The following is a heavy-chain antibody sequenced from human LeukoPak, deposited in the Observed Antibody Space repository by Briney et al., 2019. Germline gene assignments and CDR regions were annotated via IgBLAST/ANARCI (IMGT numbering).Heavy chain of an antibody. Sequence: ASVKVSCKASGYTFTGYYMHWVRQAPGQGLEWMGWINPNSGGINYAQKFQGRVTMTRDTSISTAYMELSRLRSDDTAVYYCARDPIAARQNWFDPWGQGTLVTVSS. CDR2: INPNSGGI. D-gene: IGHD6-6*01. J-gene: IGHJ5*02. CDR3: ARDPIAARQNWFDP. CDR1: GYTFTGYY. V-gene: IGHV1-2*02.